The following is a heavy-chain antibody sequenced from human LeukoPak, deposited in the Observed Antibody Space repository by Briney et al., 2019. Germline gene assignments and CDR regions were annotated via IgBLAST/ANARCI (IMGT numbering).Heavy chain of an antibody. V-gene: IGHV3-30*03. D-gene: IGHD6-13*01. Sequence: GGSLRLSCAASGFTFNRYGMHWVRQAPGKGLEWVAVISFDGKVSYYADSVKGRFTISRDNSKNTLYLQMNSLRAEDTAVYYCARRGSSSWYLDYWGQGTLVTVSS. CDR3: ARRGSSSWYLDY. J-gene: IGHJ4*02. CDR1: GFTFNRYG. CDR2: ISFDGKVS.